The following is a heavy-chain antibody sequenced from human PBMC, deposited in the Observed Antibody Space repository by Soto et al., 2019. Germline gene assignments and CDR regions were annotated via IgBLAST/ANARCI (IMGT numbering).Heavy chain of an antibody. J-gene: IGHJ5*02. CDR2: IYYSGST. V-gene: IGHV4-39*01. CDR1: GGSISSSSYY. Sequence: TSETLSLTCTVSGGSISSSSYYWGWIRQPPGKGLEWIGSIYYSGSTYYNPSLKSRVTISVDTSKNQFSLKLSSVTAADTAVYYCARHLAADFWSGYARGLGNWFDPWGQGTLVTVSS. D-gene: IGHD3-3*01. CDR3: ARHLAADFWSGYARGLGNWFDP.